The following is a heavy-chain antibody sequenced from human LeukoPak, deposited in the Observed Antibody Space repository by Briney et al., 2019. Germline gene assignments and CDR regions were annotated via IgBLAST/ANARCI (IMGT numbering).Heavy chain of an antibody. J-gene: IGHJ5*02. CDR2: IYTSGST. CDR3: ARDRDYGDPFGWFDP. V-gene: IGHV4-4*07. D-gene: IGHD4-17*01. Sequence: PSETLSLTCTVSGGSISSYYWSWIRQPAGKGLEWIGRIYTSGSTNYNPSLKSRVTMSVDTSKNQFSLKLSSVTAADTAVYYCARDRDYGDPFGWFDPWGQGTLVTVSS. CDR1: GGSISSYY.